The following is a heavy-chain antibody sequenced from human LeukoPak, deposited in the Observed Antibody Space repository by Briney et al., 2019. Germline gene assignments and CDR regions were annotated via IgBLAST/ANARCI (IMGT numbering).Heavy chain of an antibody. J-gene: IGHJ4*02. V-gene: IGHV3-7*01. D-gene: IGHD6-13*01. Sequence: GGSLRLSCAASGFTFSTYWMSWVRQAPGKGLEWVANIKQDGSEKYYLDSVKGRFTISRDNAKNSLYLQMNSLRAEDTAVYFCTREAAAGIDYWGQGTLVTVSS. CDR2: IKQDGSEK. CDR1: GFTFSTYW. CDR3: TREAAAGIDY.